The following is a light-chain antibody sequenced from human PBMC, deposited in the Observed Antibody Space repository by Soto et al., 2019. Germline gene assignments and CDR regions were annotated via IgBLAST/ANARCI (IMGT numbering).Light chain of an antibody. J-gene: IGKJ1*01. CDR1: QRVSARY. CDR2: GAS. CDR3: QQYSDSPPT. Sequence: EIVLTQSPGTLSLSPGDRATLSCRASQRVSARYLAWYQQKPGQAPRLLIFGASDRATGIPDRFSGSGSGTNFTLTIDRLEPEDFAMYYCQQYSDSPPTFGQGTKVDIK. V-gene: IGKV3-20*01.